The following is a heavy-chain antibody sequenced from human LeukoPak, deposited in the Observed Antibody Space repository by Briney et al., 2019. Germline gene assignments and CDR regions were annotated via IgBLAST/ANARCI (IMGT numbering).Heavy chain of an antibody. Sequence: ASLKVSCKASGYIFTEYYLHWVRQAPGQGLEWMGWINPNSGTTSYAQKFQGRVTMTRDTSLRTIYMEVRRPTSDDTAVYYCARDGTSTDDYWGQGTLVTVSS. CDR2: INPNSGTT. CDR3: ARDGTSTDDY. CDR1: GYIFTEYY. V-gene: IGHV1-2*02. J-gene: IGHJ4*02. D-gene: IGHD2-2*01.